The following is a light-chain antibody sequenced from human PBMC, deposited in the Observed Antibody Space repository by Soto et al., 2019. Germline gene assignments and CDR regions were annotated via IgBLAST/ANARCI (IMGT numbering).Light chain of an antibody. Sequence: QSVLTQRPSASGTPGQRVTISCSGSSSNIGSNTVNWYQQLPGTAPKLLIYSNNQRPSGVPDRFSGSKSGTSASLAISGLQSEDEADYYCAAWDDSLNGAVFGGGTQLTVL. J-gene: IGLJ7*01. V-gene: IGLV1-44*01. CDR2: SNN. CDR3: AAWDDSLNGAV. CDR1: SSNIGSNT.